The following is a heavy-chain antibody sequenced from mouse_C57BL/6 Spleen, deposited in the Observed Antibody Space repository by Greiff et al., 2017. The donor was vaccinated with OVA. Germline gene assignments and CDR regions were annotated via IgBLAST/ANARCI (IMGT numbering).Heavy chain of an antibody. CDR3: ACSSVWYFDV. Sequence: EVHLVESGPGLVKPSQSLSLTCSVTGYSITSGYYWNWIRQFPGNKLEWMGYISYDGSNNYNPSLKNRISITRDTSKNQFFLKLNSVTTEDTATYYCACSSVWYFDVWGTGTTVTVSS. V-gene: IGHV3-6*01. D-gene: IGHD1-1*01. J-gene: IGHJ1*03. CDR1: GYSITSGYY. CDR2: ISYDGSN.